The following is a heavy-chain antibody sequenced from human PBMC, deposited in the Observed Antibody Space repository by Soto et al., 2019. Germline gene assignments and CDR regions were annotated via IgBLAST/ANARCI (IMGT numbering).Heavy chain of an antibody. V-gene: IGHV3-21*01. CDR2: ISSTTNYI. CDR3: ARESEDLTSNFDY. CDR1: GFTFSRYS. J-gene: IGHJ4*02. Sequence: EVKLVESGGGLVRQGGSLRLSCAASGFTFSRYSMNWVRQAPGKGIEWVSSISSTTNYIYYADSMKGRFTVSRDNAKNSVYLDMNSLSAEDTAVYYCARESEDLTSNFDYWGQGTLGTVSS.